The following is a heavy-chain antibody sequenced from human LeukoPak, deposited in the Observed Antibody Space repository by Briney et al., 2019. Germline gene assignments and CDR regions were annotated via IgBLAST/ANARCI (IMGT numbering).Heavy chain of an antibody. Sequence: ASVKVSCKASGYTFTGNYMHWVRQGPGQGLEWMGWINPNSGGTNYAQKFQGRVTMTRDTSISTAYMELSRLRSDDTAVYYCAREFERGNWFDPWGQGTLVTVSS. J-gene: IGHJ5*02. V-gene: IGHV1-2*02. CDR2: INPNSGGT. CDR1: GYTFTGNY. D-gene: IGHD3-16*01. CDR3: AREFERGNWFDP.